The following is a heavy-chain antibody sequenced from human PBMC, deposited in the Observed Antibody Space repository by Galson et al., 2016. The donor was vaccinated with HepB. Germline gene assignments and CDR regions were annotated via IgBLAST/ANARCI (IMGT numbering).Heavy chain of an antibody. D-gene: IGHD3-10*01. V-gene: IGHV3-74*03. CDR3: TRDVVVIGEGNGFDP. CDR1: GFTFSSHW. Sequence: SLRLSCAASGFTFSSHWMHWVRQAPGKGLMWVARINNDGRSTMYEDFVKGRFTISRDNAKNTLYLQMNSLRVEDTAVYYCTRDVVVIGEGNGFDPWGQGTQVTVSS. J-gene: IGHJ5*02. CDR2: INNDGRST.